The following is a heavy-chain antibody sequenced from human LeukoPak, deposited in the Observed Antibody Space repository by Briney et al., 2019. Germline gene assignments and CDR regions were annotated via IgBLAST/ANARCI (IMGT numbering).Heavy chain of an antibody. D-gene: IGHD6-13*01. CDR2: IYHSGST. Sequence: SETLSLTCAVSGYSISRFYYWGWIRQPPGKGLEWIASIYHSGSTYHNPSLKSRITISVDTSKNQFSLKLTSVTAADAAVYYCATLAASAPRYFDYWGQGILVTVSS. CDR1: GYSISRFYY. V-gene: IGHV4-38-2*01. CDR3: ATLAASAPRYFDY. J-gene: IGHJ4*02.